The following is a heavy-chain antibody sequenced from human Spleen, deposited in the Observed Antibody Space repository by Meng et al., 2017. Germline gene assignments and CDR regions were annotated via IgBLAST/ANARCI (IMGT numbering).Heavy chain of an antibody. CDR1: GFTFTRYW. CDR2: INTDGSST. V-gene: IGHV3-74*01. CDR3: ASPWSY. D-gene: IGHD3-3*01. J-gene: IGHJ4*02. Sequence: EVQLLESGGGFVQPGGSLRLSCAASGFTFTRYWMHWVRQAPGKGLVWISHINTDGSSTTYADSVKGRFTISRDNAKNTLYLQMNSLRAEDTAVYYCASPWSYWGQGALVTVSS.